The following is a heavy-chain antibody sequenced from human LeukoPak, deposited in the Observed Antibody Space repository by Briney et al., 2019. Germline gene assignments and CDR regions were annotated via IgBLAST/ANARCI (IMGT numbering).Heavy chain of an antibody. CDR3: ARGGIRVGFVVVVAVPVRRYFFDY. CDR2: VNHSGST. D-gene: IGHD2-15*01. Sequence: SETLSLTCAVFGGAFSDYYWIGIRHPPGKGLEWIGEVNHSGSTNYNPSLTGRITMSVDTSKNQFSLKLSSVTAADTAVYYCARGGIRVGFVVVVAVPVRRYFFDYWGQGALVTVSS. V-gene: IGHV4-34*01. CDR1: GGAFSDYY. J-gene: IGHJ4*02.